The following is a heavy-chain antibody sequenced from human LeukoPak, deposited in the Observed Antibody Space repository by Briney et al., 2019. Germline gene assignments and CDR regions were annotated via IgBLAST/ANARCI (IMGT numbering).Heavy chain of an antibody. CDR3: ARRISTWNVDIDK. CDR2: IYSSGTT. CDR1: GVYMTGYY. J-gene: IGHJ4*02. D-gene: IGHD1-1*01. V-gene: IGHV4-59*08. Sequence: PWETLSLPCNVSGVYMTGYYGIWIRQPPGKGLEWIGYIYSSGTTNYNPSLKSRVNISVDTPKNQFTLRVNSVSAADTAVYYCARRISTWNVDIDKWGQGTLVTVSS.